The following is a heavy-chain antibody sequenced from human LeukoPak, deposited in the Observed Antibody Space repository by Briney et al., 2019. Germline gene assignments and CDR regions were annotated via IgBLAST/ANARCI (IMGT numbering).Heavy chain of an antibody. V-gene: IGHV4-61*02. CDR2: IYISGST. CDR1: GGSISSGTYY. Sequence: SETLSLTCTVSGGSISSGTYYWSWIRQPAGKGLEWIGRIYISGSTNYNPSLKSRVTISVDTSKNQFSLKLSSVTAADTAVYYCARDRKSTVTTPSLFDYWGQGTLVTVSS. CDR3: ARDRKSTVTTPSLFDY. D-gene: IGHD4-17*01. J-gene: IGHJ4*02.